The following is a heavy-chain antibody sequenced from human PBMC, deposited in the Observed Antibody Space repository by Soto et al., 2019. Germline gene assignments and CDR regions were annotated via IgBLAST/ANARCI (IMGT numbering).Heavy chain of an antibody. J-gene: IGHJ4*02. CDR3: ARGSTVSSGYYGFDY. D-gene: IGHD3-22*01. V-gene: IGHV4-30-4*01. CDR2: IYYSGST. Sequence: TLSLTCTVSGGSISSGDYYWSWIRQPPGKGLEWIGYIYYSGSTYYNPSLKSRVTISVDTSKNQFSLKLSSVTAADTAVYYCARGSTVSSGYYGFDYWGQGTLVTVSS. CDR1: GGSISSGDYY.